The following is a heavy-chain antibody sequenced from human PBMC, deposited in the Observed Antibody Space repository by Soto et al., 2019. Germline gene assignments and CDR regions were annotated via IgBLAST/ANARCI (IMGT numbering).Heavy chain of an antibody. D-gene: IGHD6-13*01. Sequence: EVQLVESGGGLVQPGGSLRHSCVHSGFTFSSYWTSWVRQAPVMGLEWVGNIKQDGSEENYVDSVKGRFTISRDNAKNSMYLQMNSLRAEDTAVYYCARIAASGRGWDVWGQGTTVVVSS. CDR1: GFTFSSYW. J-gene: IGHJ6*02. CDR3: ARIAASGRGWDV. CDR2: IKQDGSEE. V-gene: IGHV3-7*01.